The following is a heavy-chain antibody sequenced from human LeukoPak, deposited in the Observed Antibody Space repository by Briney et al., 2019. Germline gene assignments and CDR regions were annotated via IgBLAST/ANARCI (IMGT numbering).Heavy chain of an antibody. Sequence: SETLSLTCAVYGGSFGGYYWTWLRQPPGKGPEWIGEINHSGSTNYNPSLKRRVFMSVDTAKNQFSLKLNSVSAADTAMYYCARGGYFDSSGYPNPLDYWGQGTLVTVSS. J-gene: IGHJ4*02. CDR3: ARGGYFDSSGYPNPLDY. V-gene: IGHV4-34*01. D-gene: IGHD3-22*01. CDR2: INHSGST. CDR1: GGSFGGYY.